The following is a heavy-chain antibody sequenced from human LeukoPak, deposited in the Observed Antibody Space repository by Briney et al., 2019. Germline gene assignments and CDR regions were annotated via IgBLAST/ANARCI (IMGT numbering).Heavy chain of an antibody. CDR1: GFTFSSYA. CDR2: ISYDGSNK. Sequence: GGSLRLSCAASGFTFSSYAMHWVRQAPGKGLGWVSVISYDGSNKYYADSVKGRFTISRDNTRNTLYLQMNSLRAEDTAVYYCAKEDSVGGFFDSWGQGTLVTVSS. CDR3: AKEDSVGGFFDS. V-gene: IGHV3-30*04. D-gene: IGHD1-26*01. J-gene: IGHJ4*02.